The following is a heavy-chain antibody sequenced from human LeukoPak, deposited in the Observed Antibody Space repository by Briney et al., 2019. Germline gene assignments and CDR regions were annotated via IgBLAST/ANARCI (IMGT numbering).Heavy chain of an antibody. CDR2: ISSNGGST. J-gene: IGHJ3*02. D-gene: IGHD3-3*01. CDR1: GFTFSSYA. CDR3: ARGYYDFWSGYSDDAFDI. V-gene: IGHV3-64*01. Sequence: GGSLRLSCAASGFTFSSYAMHWVRQAPGKGLEYVSAISSNGGSTYYANSVKGRFTISRDNSKNTLYLQMGSLRAEDVAVYYCARGYYDFWSGYSDDAFDIWGQGTMVTVSS.